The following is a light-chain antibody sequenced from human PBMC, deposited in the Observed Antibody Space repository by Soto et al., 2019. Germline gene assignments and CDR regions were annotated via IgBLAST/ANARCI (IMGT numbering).Light chain of an antibody. CDR2: GAS. V-gene: IGKV3-20*01. CDR1: QSVRNTV. Sequence: EVVLTQSPGTLSMSPGERATLSCRARQSVRNTVLAWYQQRPGQAPRLLIYGASNKAPGIPDRFSGSGSGTDFTLTISRLEPEDFAVYYCQQFGSSTMYTFGQGTKLEIK. J-gene: IGKJ2*01. CDR3: QQFGSSTMYT.